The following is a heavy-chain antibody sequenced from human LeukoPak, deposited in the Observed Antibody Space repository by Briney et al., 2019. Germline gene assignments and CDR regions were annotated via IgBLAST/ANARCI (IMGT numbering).Heavy chain of an antibody. CDR2: IKNDGSEK. J-gene: IGHJ4*02. CDR1: GFTFSSYG. Sequence: GGSLRLSCAASGFTFSSYGMHWVRQAPGKGLEWVAFIKNDGSEKDNVDSVKGRFTISRDNSKNTLYLQMNSLRAEDTAVYYCAKGAVRGVAHFDYWGQGTLVTVSS. D-gene: IGHD3-10*01. CDR3: AKGAVRGVAHFDY. V-gene: IGHV3-30*02.